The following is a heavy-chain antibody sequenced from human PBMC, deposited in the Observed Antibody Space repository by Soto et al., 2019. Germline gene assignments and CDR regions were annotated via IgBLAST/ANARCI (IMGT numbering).Heavy chain of an antibody. CDR1: GGSISSDGYY. CDR3: ARASSPIRGRGNWFDP. J-gene: IGHJ5*02. D-gene: IGHD3-10*01. Sequence: PSETLSLTCTVSGGSISSDGYYWSWIRQHPGRGLEWIGYIYYRGSTYNNPSLKSRVAISVDTSKNQFSLKLTSLTAADTAMYYCARASSPIRGRGNWFDPWGQGTLVTAPQ. V-gene: IGHV4-31*03. CDR2: IYYRGST.